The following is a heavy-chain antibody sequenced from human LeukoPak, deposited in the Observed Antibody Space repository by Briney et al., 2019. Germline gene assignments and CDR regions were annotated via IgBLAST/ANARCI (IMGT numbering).Heavy chain of an antibody. Sequence: PSETLSLTCTVSGGSINSYYWSWLRQPPGKGLEWIGYIYYSGSTNYNPSLRGRVTISVDTSKNQFSLRLSSVTAADTAAYYCVRGSEGTYGTWGQGTLVTVSS. J-gene: IGHJ5*02. D-gene: IGHD3-10*01. CDR1: GGSINSYY. CDR2: IYYSGST. CDR3: VRGSEGTYGT. V-gene: IGHV4-59*01.